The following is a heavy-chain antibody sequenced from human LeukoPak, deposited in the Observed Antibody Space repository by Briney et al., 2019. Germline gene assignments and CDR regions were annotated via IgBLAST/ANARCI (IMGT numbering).Heavy chain of an antibody. J-gene: IGHJ4*02. D-gene: IGHD6-13*01. CDR1: GYTFTSYG. V-gene: IGHV1-18*01. CDR3: ARAATSYSSSWYVFLSYYFDY. CDR2: ISAYNGNT. Sequence: ASVTVSFKASGYTFTSYGISWVRQAPGQGLEWMGWISAYNGNTNYAQKLQGRVTMTTDTSTSTAYMELRSLRSDDTAVYYCARAATSYSSSWYVFLSYYFDYWGQGTLVTVSS.